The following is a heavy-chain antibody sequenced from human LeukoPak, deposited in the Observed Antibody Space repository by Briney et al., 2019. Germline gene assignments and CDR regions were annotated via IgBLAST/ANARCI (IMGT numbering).Heavy chain of an antibody. V-gene: IGHV3-66*01. Sequence: GGSLRLSCAASEFSFSGFGMHWVRQAPGKGLEWVSVIYSGGTTYYADSVKGRFTISRDNSKNTLYLQMNSLRAEDTAVYYCARGGIAVAGTIDYWGQGTLVTVSS. D-gene: IGHD6-19*01. CDR1: EFSFSGFG. CDR2: IYSGGTT. J-gene: IGHJ4*02. CDR3: ARGGIAVAGTIDY.